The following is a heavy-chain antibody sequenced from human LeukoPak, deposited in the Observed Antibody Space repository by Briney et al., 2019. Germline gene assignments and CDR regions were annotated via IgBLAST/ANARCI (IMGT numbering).Heavy chain of an antibody. CDR3: ARIFSGWWGFDY. CDR2: IIPIFGTA. Sequence: ASVKVSCKASGGTFSSYAISWVRQAPGQGLEWMGGIIPIFGTANYAQKFQGRVTITADESTSTAYMELSSLRSEDTAVYYCARIFSGWWGFDYWGQGTLVTVSS. D-gene: IGHD6-19*01. J-gene: IGHJ4*02. V-gene: IGHV1-69*13. CDR1: GGTFSSYA.